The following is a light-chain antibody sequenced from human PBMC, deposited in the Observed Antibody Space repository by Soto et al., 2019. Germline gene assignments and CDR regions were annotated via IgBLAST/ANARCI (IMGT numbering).Light chain of an antibody. CDR1: QRIGSS. CDR3: QQYNSYGT. Sequence: DIQMTQSPSTLSASVGDRVTITCRASQRIGSSLAWYQQKPGKGPKLLIYDASTLESGVPSRFSGSGVGTEFALTISSLQPDDFATFYCQQYNSYGTFGQGTKLELK. CDR2: DAS. V-gene: IGKV1-5*01. J-gene: IGKJ2*01.